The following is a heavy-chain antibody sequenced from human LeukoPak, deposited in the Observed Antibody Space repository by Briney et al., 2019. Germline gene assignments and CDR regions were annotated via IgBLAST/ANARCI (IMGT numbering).Heavy chain of an antibody. V-gene: IGHV3-11*04. CDR1: GFTFSDYY. CDR2: ISSSGSTI. CDR3: ARDFTDGNYFNDY. Sequence: GGSLRLSCAASGFTFSDYYMSWIRQAPGKGLEWVSYISSSGSTIYYADSVKGRFTISRDNAKNSLYLQMNSLRAEDTAVYYCARDFTDGNYFNDYWGQGTLVTVSS. J-gene: IGHJ4*02. D-gene: IGHD1-26*01.